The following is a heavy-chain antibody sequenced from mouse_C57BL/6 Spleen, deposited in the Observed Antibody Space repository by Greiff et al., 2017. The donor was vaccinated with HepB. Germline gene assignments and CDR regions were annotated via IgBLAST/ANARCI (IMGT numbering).Heavy chain of an antibody. J-gene: IGHJ1*03. V-gene: IGHV2-5*01. CDR1: GFSLTSYG. Sequence: VQLQQSGPGLVQPSQSLSITCTVSGFSLTSYGVHWVRQSPGKGLEWLGVIWRGGSTDYNAAFMSRLSITKDNSKSQVFFKMNSLQADDTAIYYCAKVGSSYYWYFDVWGTGTTVTVSS. CDR2: IWRGGST. D-gene: IGHD1-1*01. CDR3: AKVGSSYYWYFDV.